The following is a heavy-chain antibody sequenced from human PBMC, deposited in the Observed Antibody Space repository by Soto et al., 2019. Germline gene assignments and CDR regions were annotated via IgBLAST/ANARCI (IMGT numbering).Heavy chain of an antibody. D-gene: IGHD3-10*01. CDR2: ISYDGSNK. J-gene: IGHJ4*02. CDR3: ARELEGLLLWFGESY. CDR1: GFTFSSYA. V-gene: IGHV3-30-3*01. Sequence: GGSLRLSCAASGFTFSSYAMHWVRQAPGKGLEWVAVISYDGSNKYYADSVKGRFTISRDNSKNTLYLQMNSLRAEDTAVYYCARELEGLLLWFGESYWGQGTLVTVSS.